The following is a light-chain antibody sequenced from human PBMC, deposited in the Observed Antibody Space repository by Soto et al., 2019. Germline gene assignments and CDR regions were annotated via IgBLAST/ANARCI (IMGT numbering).Light chain of an antibody. J-gene: IGKJ4*01. CDR2: DAS. CDR1: QSVSSS. CDR3: QQRSNWRELT. V-gene: IGKV3-11*01. Sequence: EIVLTQSPATLSLSPGERATLSCRASQSVSSSLAWYQQKPGQAPRLLIYDASNRAAGIPARFSGSGSGTDFTLTISSLEPEDFAVYYCQQRSNWRELTFGGGTMVEIQ.